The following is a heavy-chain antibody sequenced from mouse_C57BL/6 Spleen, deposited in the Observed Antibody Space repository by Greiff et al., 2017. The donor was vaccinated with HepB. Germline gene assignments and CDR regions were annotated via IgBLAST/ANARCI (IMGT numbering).Heavy chain of an antibody. CDR2: FIPNEGTT. D-gene: IGHD1-1*01. CDR1: GYPFTDSN. J-gene: IGHJ1*03. V-gene: IGHV1-39*01. CDR3: ARRYYGSSTWYFDV. Sequence: VRLQRPEPGLVNPGASLKISCKASGYPFTDSNITGVNQAKGKSLECIGVFIPNEGTTSYNQKFKGKATLTVDQYSSTAYMQLNSLTSEDSAVYYCARRYYGSSTWYFDVWGTGTTVTVSS.